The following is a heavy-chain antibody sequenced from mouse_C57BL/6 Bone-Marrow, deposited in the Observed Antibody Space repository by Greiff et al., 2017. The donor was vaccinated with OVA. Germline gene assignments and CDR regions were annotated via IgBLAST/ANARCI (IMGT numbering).Heavy chain of an antibody. CDR3: ARIYYDYHWYFDV. V-gene: IGHV1-82*01. CDR1: GYAFSSSW. J-gene: IGHJ1*03. D-gene: IGHD2-4*01. Sequence: QVQLKQSGPELVKPGASVKISCKASGYAFSSSWMNWVKQRPGKGLEWIGRIYPGDGDTNYNGKFKGKATLTADKSSSTAYMQLSSLTSEDSAVYFCARIYYDYHWYFDVWGTGTTVTVSS. CDR2: IYPGDGDT.